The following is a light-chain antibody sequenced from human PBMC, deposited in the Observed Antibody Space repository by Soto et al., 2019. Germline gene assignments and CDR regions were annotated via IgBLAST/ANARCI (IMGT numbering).Light chain of an antibody. CDR2: YAS. V-gene: IGKV1-5*01. J-gene: IGKJ2*01. Sequence: DIQMTQSPSSLSPSVGDRVTITCRASQSIHHWLAWYQQKPGKAPKFLIYYASTLRNGVTSRFSGRGSGTEFTLTITSLQPDDFATYYCQQYDSHLYTFGQGTK. CDR3: QQYDSHLYT. CDR1: QSIHHW.